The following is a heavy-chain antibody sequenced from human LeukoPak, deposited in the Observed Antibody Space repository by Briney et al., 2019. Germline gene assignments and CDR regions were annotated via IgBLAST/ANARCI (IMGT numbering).Heavy chain of an antibody. CDR3: ARVRSGSYFDF. CDR1: GFTFSSYE. Sequence: PGGSLRLSCAASGFTFSSYEMNWVRQAPGKGLEWVSYIRSSGSTMYYADSVKGRFTISRDNAKNSLFLQMNSLRAEDTAVYYCARVRSGSYFDFWGQGTLVTVSS. CDR2: IRSSGSTM. D-gene: IGHD1-26*01. J-gene: IGHJ4*02. V-gene: IGHV3-48*03.